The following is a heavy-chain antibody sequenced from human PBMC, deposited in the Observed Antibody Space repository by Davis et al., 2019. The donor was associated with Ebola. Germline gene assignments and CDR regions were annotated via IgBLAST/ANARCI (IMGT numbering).Heavy chain of an antibody. CDR2: INHSGST. Sequence: MPSETLSLTCTVSGGSISSSSYYWGWIRQPPGQGLEWIGEINHSGSTNYNPSLKSRVTISVDTSQNQFSLKLSTVTAADTAVYYCARGFPRGYTFMRFDYWGQGTLVTVSS. CDR1: GGSISSSSYY. CDR3: ARGFPRGYTFMRFDY. V-gene: IGHV4-39*07. D-gene: IGHD5-18*01. J-gene: IGHJ4*02.